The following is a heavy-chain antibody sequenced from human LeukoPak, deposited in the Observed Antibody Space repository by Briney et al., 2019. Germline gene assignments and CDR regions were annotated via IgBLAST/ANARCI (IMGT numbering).Heavy chain of an antibody. J-gene: IGHJ4*02. Sequence: GGSLRLSCAASELINTHYWMHWVRQVPGKGLVWVSRIKLDENTAYYADFVKGRFTISRDNAKSTICLQMNSLRVEDSAVYYCARDRPLWNWGQGTLVTVSS. V-gene: IGHV3-74*01. CDR2: IKLDENTA. CDR3: ARDRPLWN. CDR1: ELINTHYW. D-gene: IGHD3-3*01.